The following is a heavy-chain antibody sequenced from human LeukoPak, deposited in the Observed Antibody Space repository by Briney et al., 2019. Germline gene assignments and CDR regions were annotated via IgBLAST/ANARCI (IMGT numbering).Heavy chain of an antibody. Sequence: GGPLRLSCAASGFTFSNYNMNWVRQPPGKGRQWVSYISSSSNIIYYADSVKGRFTISRDNAKNSLFLQMNSLRAEDTAVYYCARDFAREFTIDYWGQGTLVTVSS. J-gene: IGHJ4*02. CDR3: ARDFAREFTIDY. CDR1: GFTFSNYN. V-gene: IGHV3-48*01. D-gene: IGHD3-10*01. CDR2: ISSSSNII.